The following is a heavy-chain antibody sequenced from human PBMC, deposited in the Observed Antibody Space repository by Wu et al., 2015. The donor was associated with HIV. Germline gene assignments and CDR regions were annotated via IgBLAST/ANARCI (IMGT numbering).Heavy chain of an antibody. D-gene: IGHD3-16*01. CDR1: GYTFTSYD. Sequence: QVQLVQSGAEVKKPGASVKVSCKASGYTFTSYDINWVRQATGQGLEWMGWMNPNSGNTGYAQKFQGRVTMTRNTSISTAYMELSSLRSEDTAVFYCTRGPSTTAKEVGGYWLDPWGQGTLVTVSA. CDR2: MNPNSGNT. CDR3: TRGPSTTAKEVGGYWLDP. J-gene: IGHJ5*02. V-gene: IGHV1-8*01.